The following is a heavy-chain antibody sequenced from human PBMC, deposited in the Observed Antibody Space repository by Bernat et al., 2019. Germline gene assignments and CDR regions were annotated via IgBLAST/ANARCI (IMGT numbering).Heavy chain of an antibody. CDR1: GGSISSYY. CDR3: ARGGRWLQSNTFDY. D-gene: IGHD5-24*01. CDR2: IYYTGST. J-gene: IGHJ4*02. V-gene: IGHV4-59*01. Sequence: QVQLQESGPGLVKPSETLSLTCTVSGGSISSYYWSWIRQPPGKGLEWIGCIYYTGSTNYNPSLKSRVTISVDTSKNQFSLKLSSVTAADTSVYYCARGGRWLQSNTFDYWGPGTLVTFSS.